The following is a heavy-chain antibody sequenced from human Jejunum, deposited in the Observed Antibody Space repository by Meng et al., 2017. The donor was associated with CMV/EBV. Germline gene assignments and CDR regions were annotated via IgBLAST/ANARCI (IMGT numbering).Heavy chain of an antibody. CDR2: IHFDGSYT. Sequence: FSAYGMHWVRQPPGIGLEWLTFIHFDGSYTYYADSVKGRFTISRDNSRKTLYLHMNSLRDEDTAVYHCAKVLVLGNYPYYYGLDVWGQGPPFPFSS. J-gene: IGHJ6*02. D-gene: IGHD1-7*01. CDR1: FSAYG. V-gene: IGHV3-30*02. CDR3: AKVLVLGNYPYYYGLDV.